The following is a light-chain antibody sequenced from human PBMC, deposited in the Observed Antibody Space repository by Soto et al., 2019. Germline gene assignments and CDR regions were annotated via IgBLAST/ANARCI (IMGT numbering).Light chain of an antibody. CDR3: VQHYNYPPT. CDR2: AAS. CDR1: QGIRND. V-gene: IGKV1-6*01. Sequence: AIQMTQTTSSLSASVGDIVTITCRASQGIRNDLGWYQQKPGIAPKLLIYAASNLQGGVPSRFSGSGSGTDFTLTISSLQPEDFATYFCVQHYNYPPTFGQGTKVDIK. J-gene: IGKJ1*01.